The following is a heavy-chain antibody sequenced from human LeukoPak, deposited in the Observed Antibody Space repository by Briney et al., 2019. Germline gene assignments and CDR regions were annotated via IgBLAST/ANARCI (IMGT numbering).Heavy chain of an antibody. CDR3: ARDYAIAAAAFDY. V-gene: IGHV4-39*07. Sequence: PSETLSLTCTVSGGSISSSSYYWGWIRQPPGKGVEWIGSIYYSGSTYYTPSLKSRVTISVDTSKNQFSLKLSSVTAADTAVYYCARDYAIAAAAFDYWGQGTLVTVSS. D-gene: IGHD6-13*01. J-gene: IGHJ4*02. CDR2: IYYSGST. CDR1: GGSISSSSYY.